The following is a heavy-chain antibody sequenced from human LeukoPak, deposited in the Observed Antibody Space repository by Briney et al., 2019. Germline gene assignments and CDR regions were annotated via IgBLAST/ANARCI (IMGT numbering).Heavy chain of an antibody. CDR3: ARWYDYYDSSGYDAFDI. Sequence: PGGSLRLSCAASGFTFSSYWMSWVRQAPGKGLEWVANIKQDGSEKYYVDSVKGRFTISRDNAKNSLYQQMNSLRAEDTAVYYCARWYDYYDSSGYDAFDIWGQGTMVTVSS. J-gene: IGHJ3*02. CDR2: IKQDGSEK. V-gene: IGHV3-7*01. CDR1: GFTFSSYW. D-gene: IGHD3-22*01.